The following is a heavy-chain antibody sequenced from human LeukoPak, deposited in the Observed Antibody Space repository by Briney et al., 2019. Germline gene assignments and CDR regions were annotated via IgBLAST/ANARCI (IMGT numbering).Heavy chain of an antibody. CDR3: AGGIVGAPYDAFDI. J-gene: IGHJ3*02. Sequence: GAPVKVSCKASGYTFTSYGISWVRQAPGQGLEWMGWISAYNGNTNYAQKLQGRVTMTTDTSTSTAYMELRSLRSDDTAVYYCAGGIVGAPYDAFDIWGQGTMVTVSS. CDR1: GYTFTSYG. D-gene: IGHD1-26*01. CDR2: ISAYNGNT. V-gene: IGHV1-18*01.